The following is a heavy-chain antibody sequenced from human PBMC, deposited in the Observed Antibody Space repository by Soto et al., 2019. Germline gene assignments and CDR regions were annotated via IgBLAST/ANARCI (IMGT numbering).Heavy chain of an antibody. J-gene: IGHJ4*02. CDR1: GFTFSDAW. D-gene: IGHD3-3*01. V-gene: IGHV3-15*07. CDR2: IKSRTDGGTT. CDR3: LRGRLIGDYNDY. Sequence: EVQLVESGGGLVKPGGSLRLSCAASGFTFSDAWMMWVRQAPGKGLEWVGRIKSRTDGGTTDYAPAVEGRFTISRDDSRDTLYLQMNSLKNEDSALYCGLRGRLIGDYNDYWGQGNLVTVSS.